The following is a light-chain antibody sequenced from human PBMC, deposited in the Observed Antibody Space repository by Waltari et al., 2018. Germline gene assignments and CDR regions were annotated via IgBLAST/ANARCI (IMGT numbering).Light chain of an antibody. V-gene: IGKV3-11*01. J-gene: IGKJ2*01. Sequence: EIVLTQSPATLSLSPGDRATLSCRASQSVSSYLAWYQQKPGQAPRLLIYDASNRATGIPARFSGSGSGTDFTLTISSLEPEDFAVYYCQQRSNWPPGVYTFGQGTKLEIK. CDR3: QQRSNWPPGVYT. CDR1: QSVSSY. CDR2: DAS.